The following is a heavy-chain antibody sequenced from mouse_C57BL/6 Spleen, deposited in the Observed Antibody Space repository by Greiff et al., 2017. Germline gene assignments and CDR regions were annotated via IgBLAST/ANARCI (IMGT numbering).Heavy chain of an antibody. CDR3: ARQGTTARYFDV. J-gene: IGHJ1*03. D-gene: IGHD1-2*01. V-gene: IGHV2-6-1*01. CDR1: GFSLTSYG. Sequence: QVQLQQSGPGLVAPSQSLSITCTVSGFSLTSYGVHWVRQPPGKGLEWLVVIWSDGSTTYNSALKSILSISKDNSKSQVFLKMNSLQTDDTAMYYCARQGTTARYFDVWRTGTTVTVSS. CDR2: IWSDGST.